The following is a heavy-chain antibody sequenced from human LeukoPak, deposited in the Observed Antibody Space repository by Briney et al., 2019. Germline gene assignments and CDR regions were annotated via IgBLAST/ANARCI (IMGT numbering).Heavy chain of an antibody. Sequence: SQTLSLTCTVSGGSISSYYWSWIRQPAGKGLEWIGRIYTSGSTNYNPSLKSRVTMSVDTSKNQFSLKLSSVTAADTAVYYCASYSAVAALGDYWGQGTLVTVSS. CDR1: GGSISSYY. J-gene: IGHJ4*02. V-gene: IGHV4-4*07. D-gene: IGHD6-19*01. CDR3: ASYSAVAALGDY. CDR2: IYTSGST.